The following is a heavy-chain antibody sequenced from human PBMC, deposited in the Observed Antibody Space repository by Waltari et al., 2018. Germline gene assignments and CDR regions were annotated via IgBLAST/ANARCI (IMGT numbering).Heavy chain of an antibody. J-gene: IGHJ4*02. CDR1: GYSISSGYY. Sequence: QVQLQESGPGLVKPSETLSLTCAVSGYSISSGYYWGWIRQPPGKGLEWIGSIYHSGSTDYNPSLKSRVTISLDTSKNQFSLKLSSVTAADTAVYYFARQGVLLRSPSDYWGQGTLVTVSS. CDR2: IYHSGST. D-gene: IGHD1-26*01. V-gene: IGHV4-38-2*01. CDR3: ARQGVLLRSPSDY.